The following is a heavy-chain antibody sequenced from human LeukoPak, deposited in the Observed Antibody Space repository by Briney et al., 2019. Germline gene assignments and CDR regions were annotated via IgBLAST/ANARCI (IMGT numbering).Heavy chain of an antibody. V-gene: IGHV3-30*02. D-gene: IGHD3-22*01. Sequence: GGSLRLSCAASGFTFSSYGMHWVRQAPGKGLEWVAFIRYDGSNKYYADSVKGRFTISRDNSKNTLYLQMNSLRAEDTAVYYRAKEPNYDSSGYYYAFDYWGQGTLVTVSS. J-gene: IGHJ4*02. CDR3: AKEPNYDSSGYYYAFDY. CDR2: IRYDGSNK. CDR1: GFTFSSYG.